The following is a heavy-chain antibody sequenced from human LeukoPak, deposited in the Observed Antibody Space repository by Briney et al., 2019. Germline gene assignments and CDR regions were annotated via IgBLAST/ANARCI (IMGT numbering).Heavy chain of an antibody. V-gene: IGHV5-51*01. CDR3: ARHQGFAELLYAHY. D-gene: IGHD3-10*01. J-gene: IGHJ4*02. CDR2: IHPRDSDT. CDR1: GYSFTNYW. Sequence: GESLKISCKGSGYSFTNYWIGWVRQMPGKGPEWMGIIHPRDSDTRYSPSFQGLVTISADRSLSTTYLQWSSLKASDTAMYYCARHQGFAELLYAHYWGQGTQVTVSS.